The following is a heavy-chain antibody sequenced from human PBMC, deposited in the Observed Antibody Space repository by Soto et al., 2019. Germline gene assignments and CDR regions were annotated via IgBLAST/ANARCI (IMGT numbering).Heavy chain of an antibody. J-gene: IGHJ4*02. CDR2: IHHSGTT. CDR1: GGSVSSGSYY. CDR3: ARGGGYCSGTSCYTYFFDY. V-gene: IGHV4-61*01. D-gene: IGHD2-2*01. Sequence: SETLSLTCTVSGGSVSSGSYYWSWVRQPPGKGLEWIGYIHHSGTTNYNPSLRSRVTISVDTFKNQFSLKLTSVTAADTAMFYCARGGGYCSGTSCYTYFFDYWGQGALVTVSS.